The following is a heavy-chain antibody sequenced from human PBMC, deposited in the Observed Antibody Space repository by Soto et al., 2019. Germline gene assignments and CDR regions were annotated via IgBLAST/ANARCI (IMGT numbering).Heavy chain of an antibody. CDR3: AKSVIYCSGGYCDLYYFDY. J-gene: IGHJ4*02. D-gene: IGHD2-15*01. Sequence: EVQLLESGGGLVQPGGSLRLSCAASGFMFSRYAMNWVRQAPGKGLEWVSGISGSGGSTYYADSVKGRFTITRNNSTNTLYLQMHRLRAEDTAAYYCAKSVIYCSGGYCDLYYFDYWGQGTLVTVSS. CDR1: GFMFSRYA. CDR2: ISGSGGST. V-gene: IGHV3-23*01.